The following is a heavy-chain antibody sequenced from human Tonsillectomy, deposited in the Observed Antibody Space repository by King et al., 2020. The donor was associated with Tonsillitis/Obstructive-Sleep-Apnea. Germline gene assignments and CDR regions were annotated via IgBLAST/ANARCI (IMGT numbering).Heavy chain of an antibody. CDR3: ARHIQYYDFWSGYGSDAFDI. J-gene: IGHJ3*02. CDR2: IYYSGST. CDR1: GGSISSYY. V-gene: IGHV4-59*08. D-gene: IGHD3-3*01. Sequence: VQLQESGPGLVKPSETLSLTCTVSGGSISSYYWSWIRQPPGKGLEWIGYIYYSGSTKYNPSLKSRVTISVDTSKNQFSLKLSSVTAADTAVYYCARHIQYYDFWSGYGSDAFDIWGQGTMVTVSS.